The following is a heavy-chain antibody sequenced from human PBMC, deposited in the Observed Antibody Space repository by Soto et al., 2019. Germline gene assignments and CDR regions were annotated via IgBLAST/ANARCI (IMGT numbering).Heavy chain of an antibody. D-gene: IGHD4-17*01. CDR1: GGTFSSYA. CDR2: IIPIFGTA. CDR3: ARDPQDGDRDY. V-gene: IGHV1-69*13. J-gene: IGHJ4*02. Sequence: GASVKVSCKASGGTFSSYAISWVRQAPGQGLEWMGGIIPIFGTANYAQKFQGRVTITADESTSTAYMELSSLRSEDTAVHYCARDPQDGDRDYWGQGTLVTVSS.